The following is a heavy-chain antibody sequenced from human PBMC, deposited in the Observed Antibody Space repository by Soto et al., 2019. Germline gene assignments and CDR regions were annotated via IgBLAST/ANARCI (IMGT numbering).Heavy chain of an antibody. CDR1: GYTFTGHY. CDR2: IGPETGAT. Sequence: GASVKVSCKASGYTFTGHYIHWVRQAPEQGPEWMGEIGPETGATRYAQKFQGRVTMTRDMSITTVYMELHGLTSDDTAVFYCARDAAGSYWAYWGQGTLVTVSS. CDR3: ARDAAGSYWAY. J-gene: IGHJ4*02. D-gene: IGHD3-10*01. V-gene: IGHV1-2*02.